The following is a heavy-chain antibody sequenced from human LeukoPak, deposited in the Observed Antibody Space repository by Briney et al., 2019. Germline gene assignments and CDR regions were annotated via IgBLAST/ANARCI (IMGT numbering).Heavy chain of an antibody. V-gene: IGHV3-64D*06. CDR1: GFTFSAYV. CDR3: VRGTGY. J-gene: IGHJ4*02. Sequence: GGSLRLSCSVSGFTFSAYVMHWVRQAPGKGLEYVSAISSNGDNTYYADSVKGRFTISRDNSKNTLYLQMSSLRADDTAVYYCVRGTGYWGQGTLVTVSS. CDR2: ISSNGDNT.